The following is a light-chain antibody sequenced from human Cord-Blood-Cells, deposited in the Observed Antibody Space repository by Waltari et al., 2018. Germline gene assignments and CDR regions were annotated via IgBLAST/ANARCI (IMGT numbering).Light chain of an antibody. J-gene: IGKJ3*01. Sequence: DIQITQSPSSLSASVGDRVTITCRASQSISSYVNWYQQKPGKAPKLLIYAASSLQSGVPSRFSGSGSGTDFTLTISSLQPEDFATYYCQQSYSTPRFTFGPGTKVDIK. CDR3: QQSYSTPRFT. CDR1: QSISSY. V-gene: IGKV1-39*01. CDR2: AAS.